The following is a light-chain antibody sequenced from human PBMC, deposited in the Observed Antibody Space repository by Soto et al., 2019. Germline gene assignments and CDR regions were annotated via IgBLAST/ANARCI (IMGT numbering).Light chain of an antibody. CDR1: QPIASY. J-gene: IGKJ2*01. Sequence: EILMSKSHAPMSVSPWARAASSCMASQPIASYVAWYQQRPGQPPKLLIFGASTRASDVPDGFTGSGSGTQFTFTITSLHSEDFAVYYCQQYNNLPYTFGQGTKVDIK. CDR2: GAS. V-gene: IGKV3-15*01. CDR3: QQYNNLPYT.